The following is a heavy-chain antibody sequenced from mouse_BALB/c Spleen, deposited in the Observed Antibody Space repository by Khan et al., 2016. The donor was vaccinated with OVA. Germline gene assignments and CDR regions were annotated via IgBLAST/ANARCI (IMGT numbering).Heavy chain of an antibody. J-gene: IGHJ4*01. CDR1: GYTFTSYW. D-gene: IGHD1-1*01. Sequence: DLVKPGASVKLSCKASGYTFTSYWINWIKQRPGQGLEWIGRIAPGSSNVYYNEMFRGKATLTVDTSSSTAYIQLDSLSSEDSAVYFCASEDYYGRSCYAMDYGGQGTSVTVSS. CDR3: ASEDYYGRSCYAMDY. V-gene: IGHV1S41*01. CDR2: IAPGSSNV.